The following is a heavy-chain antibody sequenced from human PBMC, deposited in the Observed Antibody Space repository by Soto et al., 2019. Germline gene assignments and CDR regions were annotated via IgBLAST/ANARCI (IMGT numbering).Heavy chain of an antibody. D-gene: IGHD2-15*01. V-gene: IGHV3-74*01. CDR3: SVVVLTTTRNTLGH. CDR1: GFSVSTHW. Sequence: GGSLRLSCAASGFSVSTHWMHWVRQAPGKGLVWVSRISSDGSSTSYADSVKGRFTISRDNAKNTLYLQMNSLRAEDTAVCYCSVVVLTTTRNTLGHWGQGTLVTVSS. CDR2: ISSDGSST. J-gene: IGHJ4*02.